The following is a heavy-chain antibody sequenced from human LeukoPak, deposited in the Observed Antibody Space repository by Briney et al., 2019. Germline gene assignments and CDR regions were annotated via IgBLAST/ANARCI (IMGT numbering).Heavy chain of an antibody. D-gene: IGHD5-18*01. J-gene: IGHJ4*02. CDR2: ISSSSSYI. CDR3: AIVRGVYSYGHPYYFDY. V-gene: IGHV3-21*01. CDR1: GFTFSTYW. Sequence: GGSLRLSCAASGFTFSTYWMNWVRQAPGKGLEWVSSISSSSSYIYYADSLKGRFTISRDNAKNSLYLQMNSLRAEDTGVYYCAIVRGVYSYGHPYYFDYWGQGTLVTVSS.